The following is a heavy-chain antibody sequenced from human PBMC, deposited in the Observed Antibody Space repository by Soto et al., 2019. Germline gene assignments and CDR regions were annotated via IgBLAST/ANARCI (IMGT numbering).Heavy chain of an antibody. D-gene: IGHD5-12*01. V-gene: IGHV3-7*05. CDR2: IKQDGSEK. J-gene: IGHJ6*02. Sequence: GGSLRLSCAASGFTFSSYWMSWVRQAPGKGLEWVANIKQDGSEKYYVDSVKGRFTISRDNAKNSLYLQMNSLRAEDTAVYYCARWLRRYYYYGMYVWGQGTTVTVSS. CDR1: GFTFSSYW. CDR3: ARWLRRYYYYGMYV.